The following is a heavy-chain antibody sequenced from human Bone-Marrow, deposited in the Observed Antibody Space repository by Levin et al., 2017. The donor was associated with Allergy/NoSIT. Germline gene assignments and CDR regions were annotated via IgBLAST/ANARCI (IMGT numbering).Heavy chain of an antibody. Sequence: ASVKVSCKASGYTFTSYAMHWVRQAPGQRLEWMGWINAGNGNTKYSQKFQGRVTITRDTSASTAYMELSSLRSEDTAEYYCTPSRTPPEYFQHWGQGTLVTVSS. D-gene: IGHD4-23*01. V-gene: IGHV1-3*01. CDR1: GYTFTSYA. J-gene: IGHJ1*01. CDR3: TPSRTPPEYFQH. CDR2: INAGNGNT.